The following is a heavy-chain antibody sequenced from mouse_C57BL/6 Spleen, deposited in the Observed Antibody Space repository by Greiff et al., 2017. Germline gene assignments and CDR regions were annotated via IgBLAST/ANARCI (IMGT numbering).Heavy chain of an antibody. V-gene: IGHV1-85*01. J-gene: IGHJ1*03. CDR2: IYPRDGST. D-gene: IGHD1-1*01. CDR1: GYTFTSYD. Sequence: QVQLKQSGPELVKPGASVKLSCKASGYTFTSYDINWVKQRPGQGLEWIGWIYPRDGSTKYNEKFKGKATLTVDTSSSTAYMELHSLTSEDSAVYFCARGYYYGSSYWYFDVWGTGTTVTVSS. CDR3: ARGYYYGSSYWYFDV.